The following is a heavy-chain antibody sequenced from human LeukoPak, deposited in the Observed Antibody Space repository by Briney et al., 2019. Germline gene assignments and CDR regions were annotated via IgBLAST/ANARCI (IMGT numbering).Heavy chain of an antibody. CDR2: IYSGGST. J-gene: IGHJ4*02. CDR1: GFTVSSNY. CDR3: AKDVVGQQWPENC. Sequence: GGSLRLSCAASGFTVSSNYMSWVRQAPGKGLEWVSVIYSGGSTYYADSVKGRFTISRDNSKNTLYLQMNSLRAEDTAVYYCAKDVVGQQWPENCWGQGTLVTVSS. V-gene: IGHV3-66*01. D-gene: IGHD6-19*01.